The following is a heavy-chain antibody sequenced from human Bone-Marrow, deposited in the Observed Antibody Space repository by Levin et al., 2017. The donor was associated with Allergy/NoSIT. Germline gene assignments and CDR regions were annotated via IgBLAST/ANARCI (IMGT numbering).Heavy chain of an antibody. CDR2: LFYSGAT. V-gene: IGHV4-31*03. Sequence: PSETLSLTCTVSGDSISSGGYYWSWIRQHPGKGLEWIGYLFYSGATYYNPSLKSRITTSVDTSKNQFSLRLSSVTAADTAVYYCARGGYSYGNDAFDIWGQGTLVTVS. D-gene: IGHD5-18*01. CDR1: GDSISSGGYY. CDR3: ARGGYSYGNDAFDI. J-gene: IGHJ3*02.